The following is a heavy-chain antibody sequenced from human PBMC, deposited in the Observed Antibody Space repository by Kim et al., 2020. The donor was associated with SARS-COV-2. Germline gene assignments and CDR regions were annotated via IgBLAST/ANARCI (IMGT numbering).Heavy chain of an antibody. Sequence: GGSLRLSCAASGFTFSSYSMNWVRQAPGKGLEWVSYISSSSSTIYYADSVKGRFTISRDNAKNSLYLQMNSLRDEDTAVYYCARDWEGDFWSGYWSRATPFDYWGQGTLVTVSS. CDR3: ARDWEGDFWSGYWSRATPFDY. CDR2: ISSSSSTI. D-gene: IGHD3-3*01. J-gene: IGHJ4*02. V-gene: IGHV3-48*02. CDR1: GFTFSSYS.